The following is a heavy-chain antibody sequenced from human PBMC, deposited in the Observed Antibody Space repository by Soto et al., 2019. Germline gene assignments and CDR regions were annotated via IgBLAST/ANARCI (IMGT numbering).Heavy chain of an antibody. CDR1: GFTFSSYA. D-gene: IGHD2-8*01. CDR2: ISGSGGST. V-gene: IGHV3-23*01. J-gene: IGHJ4*02. CDR3: ARDIGHVLKVYAMDY. Sequence: PGGTLRLSCAASGFTFSSYAMSWVRQAPGKGLEWVSAISGSGGSTYYADSVKGRFTISRDNSKNTLYLQMNSLRAEDTSVYYYARDIGHVLKVYAMDYWGQGTLVTVSS.